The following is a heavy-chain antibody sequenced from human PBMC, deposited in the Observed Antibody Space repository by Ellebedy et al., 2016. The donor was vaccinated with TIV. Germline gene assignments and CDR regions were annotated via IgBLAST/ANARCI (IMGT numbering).Heavy chain of an antibody. D-gene: IGHD3-10*01. Sequence: MPSETLSLTCAVYGGSFSGYYWSWIRQPPGKGLEWIGEINHSGSTNYNPSLKSRVTISVDTSQNRFFLKLTSVTAADTAVYYCARDPNYYGSGSYRRWFDPWGQGTLVTVSS. CDR2: INHSGST. CDR1: GGSFSGYY. CDR3: ARDPNYYGSGSYRRWFDP. V-gene: IGHV4-34*01. J-gene: IGHJ5*02.